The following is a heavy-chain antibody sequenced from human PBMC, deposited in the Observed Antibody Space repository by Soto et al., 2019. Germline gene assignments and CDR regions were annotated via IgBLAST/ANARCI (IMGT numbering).Heavy chain of an antibody. J-gene: IGHJ5*02. V-gene: IGHV1-18*01. CDR1: GYTFTSYG. Sequence: QVQLVQSGAEVKKPGASVKVSCKASGYTFTSYGISWVRQAPGQGLEWMGWISAYNGNTKYAQKFQGRVTMTTDTSRSTAYMELRSLRSDDTAVYYCAFTIFGVVILDPWGQGTLVTVSS. D-gene: IGHD3-3*01. CDR2: ISAYNGNT. CDR3: AFTIFGVVILDP.